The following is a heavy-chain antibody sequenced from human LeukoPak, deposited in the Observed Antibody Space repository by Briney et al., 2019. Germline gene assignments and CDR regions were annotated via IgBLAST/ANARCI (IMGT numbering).Heavy chain of an antibody. CDR3: AKDQSIVVDPGWFDP. Sequence: GGSLRLSCAASGFTFSSYGIHWVRKAPGKGLEWVAFIRYDGSNKYYADSVKGRFTISRDNSKNTLYLQMNSLRAEDTAVYYCAKDQSIVVDPGWFDPWGQGTLVTVSS. J-gene: IGHJ5*02. D-gene: IGHD3-22*01. CDR1: GFTFSSYG. V-gene: IGHV3-30*02. CDR2: IRYDGSNK.